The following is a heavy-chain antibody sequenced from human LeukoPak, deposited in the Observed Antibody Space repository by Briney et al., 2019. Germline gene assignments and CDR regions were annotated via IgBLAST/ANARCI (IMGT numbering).Heavy chain of an antibody. Sequence: GGSLRLSCAASGFTFSSYWMHWVRQAPGKGLVWVSRINSDGSNTNYADSVKGRFTISRDNAKNSLYLQMNSLRAEDTAVYYCARVGGITLALAPSPFPDYNYYYMDVWGKGTTVTVSS. V-gene: IGHV3-74*01. D-gene: IGHD3-10*01. CDR3: ARVGGITLALAPSPFPDYNYYYMDV. CDR2: INSDGSNT. J-gene: IGHJ6*03. CDR1: GFTFSSYW.